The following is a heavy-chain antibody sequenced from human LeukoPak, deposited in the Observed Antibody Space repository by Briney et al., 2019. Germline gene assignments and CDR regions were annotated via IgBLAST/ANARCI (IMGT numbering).Heavy chain of an antibody. V-gene: IGHV3-23*01. D-gene: IGHD3-10*01. CDR3: AKEGALLWFGELLYNWFDP. Sequence: GGSLRLSCAASGFTFSSYAMSWVRQAPGKGLECVSAISGSGGSTYYADSVTGRFTISRDNSKNTLYLQMNSLRAEDTAVYYCAKEGALLWFGELLYNWFDPWGQGTLVTVSS. CDR2: ISGSGGST. J-gene: IGHJ5*02. CDR1: GFTFSSYA.